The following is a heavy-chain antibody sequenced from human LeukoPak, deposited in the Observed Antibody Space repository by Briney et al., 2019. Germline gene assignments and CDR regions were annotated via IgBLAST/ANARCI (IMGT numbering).Heavy chain of an antibody. CDR2: IYTSGST. J-gene: IGHJ4*02. CDR3: ARDPSYYYVTSGYYVFDY. V-gene: IGHV4-4*07. Sequence: SETLSLTCTVSGGSISSYRWSWIRQPAGNGLEWIGRIYTSGSTNYNPSLKSRVTMSVDTSKNQFSLKLSSVTTADTAVYYCARDPSYYYVTSGYYVFDYWGQGTLVTVSS. D-gene: IGHD3-22*01. CDR1: GGSISSYR.